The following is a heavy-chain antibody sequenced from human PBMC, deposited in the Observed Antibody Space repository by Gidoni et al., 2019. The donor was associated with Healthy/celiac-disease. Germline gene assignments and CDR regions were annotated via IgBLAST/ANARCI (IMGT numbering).Heavy chain of an antibody. CDR1: GGSFSGYY. Sequence: QVQLQQWGAGLLKPSETLSLTCAVYGGSFSGYYWSWIRQPPGKGLEWIGEINHSGSTNYNPSLKSRVTISVDTSKNQFSLKLSSVTAADTAVYYCARANSSSWFVYYYYGMDVWGQGTTVTVSS. V-gene: IGHV4-34*01. D-gene: IGHD6-6*01. CDR2: INHSGST. CDR3: ARANSSSWFVYYYYGMDV. J-gene: IGHJ6*02.